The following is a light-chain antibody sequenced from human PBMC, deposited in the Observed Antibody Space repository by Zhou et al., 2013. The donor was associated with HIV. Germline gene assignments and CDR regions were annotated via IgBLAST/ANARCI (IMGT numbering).Light chain of an antibody. CDR2: GAS. CDR3: QQYDSWPPNT. V-gene: IGKV3-15*01. CDR1: QSVSSD. Sequence: EIVMTQSPATLSVSPGERVTLSCRASQSVSSDVAWYQQKPGQAPRLLIYGASTRATGIPAIFSGSGSATEFTLSISSLESGDVGVYYCQQYDSWPPNTFGQGTRLEI. J-gene: IGKJ2*01.